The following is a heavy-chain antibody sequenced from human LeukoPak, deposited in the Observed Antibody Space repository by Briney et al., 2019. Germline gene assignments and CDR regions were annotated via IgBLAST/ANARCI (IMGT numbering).Heavy chain of an antibody. D-gene: IGHD1-26*01. CDR2: IKSKTDGGTT. CDR3: TTDPGGDY. V-gene: IGHV3-15*01. Sequence: GGSLRLSCTPSGFTFGDYAMSWFRQAPGKGLEWVGRIKSKTDGGTTDYGAPVKGTFIISRDDSKNTLYLQMNSLKTEDTAVYYCTTDPGGDYWGQGTLVTVSS. J-gene: IGHJ4*02. CDR1: GFTFGDYA.